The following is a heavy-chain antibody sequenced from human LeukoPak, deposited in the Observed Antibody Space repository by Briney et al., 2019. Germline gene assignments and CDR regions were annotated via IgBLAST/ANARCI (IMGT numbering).Heavy chain of an antibody. CDR1: GGSISSYY. CDR2: IYYSGST. J-gene: IGHJ4*02. D-gene: IGHD6-13*01. Sequence: MASETLSLTCTVSGGSISSYYWSWIRQPPGKGLEWIGYIYYSGSTNYNPSLKSRVTISVDTSKNQFSLKLSSVTAADTAVYYCAMAYSSSWYYFDYWGQGTLVTVSS. V-gene: IGHV4-59*01. CDR3: AMAYSSSWYYFDY.